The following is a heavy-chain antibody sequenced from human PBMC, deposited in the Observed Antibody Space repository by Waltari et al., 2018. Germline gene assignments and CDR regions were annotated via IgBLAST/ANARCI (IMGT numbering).Heavy chain of an antibody. CDR2: ISSSSSAI. V-gene: IGHV3-48*04. D-gene: IGHD2-21*01. Sequence: EVHLVESGGGFVPPGGSLRLPCAASSAHLHIYTMSWVRQAPGKGLEWMSYISSSSSAIYHADSVEGRFTISRDNAKNSLYLQMSSLRAEDTAVYYCARHLRPYCVGDCYSGLAYWGQGTLVTVSS. J-gene: IGHJ4*02. CDR1: SAHLHIYT. CDR3: ARHLRPYCVGDCYSGLAY.